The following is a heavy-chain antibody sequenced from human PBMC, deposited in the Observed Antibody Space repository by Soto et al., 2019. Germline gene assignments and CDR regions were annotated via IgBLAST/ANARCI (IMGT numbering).Heavy chain of an antibody. D-gene: IGHD3-3*01. CDR2: ISGSGGTT. J-gene: IGHJ4*02. CDR1: GFTFGSHS. V-gene: IGHV3-23*01. CDR3: ANTTYDFWSSGQYSFAH. Sequence: GGSLRLSCTVCGFTFGSHSISWVRQAPWKGLECVSGISGSGGTTFYADSVKGRFTISRDNSKKTLYLQMNSLRAEDTAVYYCANTTYDFWSSGQYSFAHLGQRTLVPV.